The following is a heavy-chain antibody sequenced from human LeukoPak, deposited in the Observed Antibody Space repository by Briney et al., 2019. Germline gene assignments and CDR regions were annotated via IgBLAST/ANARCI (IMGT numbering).Heavy chain of an antibody. CDR3: ARRYSSSSVRPRFWFDP. Sequence: ASVKVSCKASGYTFTSYDNNWVRQATGQGLEWMGWMNPNSGNTGYAQKFQGRVTMTRNTSISTAYMELSSLRSEDTAVYYCARRYSSSSVRPRFWFDPWGQGTLVTVSS. CDR2: MNPNSGNT. D-gene: IGHD6-6*01. V-gene: IGHV1-8*01. J-gene: IGHJ5*02. CDR1: GYTFTSYD.